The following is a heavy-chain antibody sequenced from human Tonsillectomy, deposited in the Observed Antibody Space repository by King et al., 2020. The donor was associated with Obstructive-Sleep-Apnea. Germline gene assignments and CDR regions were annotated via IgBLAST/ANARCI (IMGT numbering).Heavy chain of an antibody. Sequence: LQLQESGSGLVKPSQTLSLTCAVSGGSISSGGYSWSWIRQPPGKGLEWIGYIYHSGSTYYNPSLKSRVTISVDRSKNQFSLKLSSVTAADTAVYYCARDAIRGVFDYWGQGTLVTVSS. CDR3: ARDAIRGVFDY. J-gene: IGHJ4*02. CDR1: GGSISSGGYS. D-gene: IGHD3-10*01. V-gene: IGHV4-30-2*01. CDR2: IYHSGST.